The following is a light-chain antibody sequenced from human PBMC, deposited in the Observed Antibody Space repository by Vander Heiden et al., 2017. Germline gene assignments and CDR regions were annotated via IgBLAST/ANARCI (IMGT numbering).Light chain of an antibody. J-gene: IGKJ4*01. CDR2: GAS. Sequence: DIPMTQSSSSVSASVGERVRIACWARQDVEKSLAWYQQKPGQAPKLLIYGASTLRGGVPSRFIGSGSETDYMLTITSVPPEDFATYYCHQGNSFPPTFGGGTKVEIK. CDR1: QDVEKS. V-gene: IGKV1-12*01. CDR3: HQGNSFPPT.